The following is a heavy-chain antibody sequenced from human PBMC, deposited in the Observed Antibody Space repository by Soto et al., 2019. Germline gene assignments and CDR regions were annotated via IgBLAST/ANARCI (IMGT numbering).Heavy chain of an antibody. V-gene: IGHV4-39*01. CDR3: ARHYSSGSRNWFDP. CDR2: IYYSGST. D-gene: IGHD6-19*01. CDR1: GGSINSSSYF. Sequence: SETLSLTCIVSGGSINSSSYFWGWVRQPPGKGLEWIGSIYYSGSTYYNPSLRSRVTISVDTSKNQFSLKLSSVTAADTAVFYCARHYSSGSRNWFDPWGRGTLVTVYS. J-gene: IGHJ5*02.